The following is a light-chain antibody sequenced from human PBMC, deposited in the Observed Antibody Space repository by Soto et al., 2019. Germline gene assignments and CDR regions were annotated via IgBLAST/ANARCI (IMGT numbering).Light chain of an antibody. Sequence: QSALTQPASVSGSPGQSITISCTGTSSDVGGYNYVSWYQQHPGKAPKLMIYEVSDRPSGVSNRFSGSKSGNTASLTISGLQAEDEADYYCGTWDSSLSAVFGGGTQLTVL. V-gene: IGLV2-14*01. J-gene: IGLJ2*01. CDR2: EVS. CDR1: SSDVGGYNY. CDR3: GTWDSSLSAV.